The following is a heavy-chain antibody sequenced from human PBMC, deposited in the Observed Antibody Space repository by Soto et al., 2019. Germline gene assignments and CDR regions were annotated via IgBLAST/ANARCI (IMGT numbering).Heavy chain of an antibody. V-gene: IGHV1-18*01. D-gene: IGHD3-3*01. CDR2: ISAYNGNT. J-gene: IGHJ4*02. CDR3: ARYASASYYDFWSGPNILDY. Sequence: ASVKVSCKASGYTFTSYGISWVRQAPGQGLEWMGWISAYNGNTNYAQKLQGRVTMTTDTSTSTAYMELRSLRSDDTAVYYCARYASASYYDFWSGPNILDYWGQGTLVTVSS. CDR1: GYTFTSYG.